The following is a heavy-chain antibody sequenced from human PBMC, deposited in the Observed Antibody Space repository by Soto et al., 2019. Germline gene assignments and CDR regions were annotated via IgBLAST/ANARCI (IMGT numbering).Heavy chain of an antibody. CDR2: IDWDDDK. D-gene: IGHD1-26*01. J-gene: IGHJ5*02. Sequence: SGPTLVNPTQTLTLTCTFSGFSLSTSGMRVSWIRQPPGKALEWLARIDWDDDKFYSTSLKTRLTISKDTSKNQVVLTMTNMDPVDTATYYCARLSGSSGWLDPWGQGTLVTVSS. V-gene: IGHV2-70*04. CDR1: GFSLSTSGMR. CDR3: ARLSGSSGWLDP.